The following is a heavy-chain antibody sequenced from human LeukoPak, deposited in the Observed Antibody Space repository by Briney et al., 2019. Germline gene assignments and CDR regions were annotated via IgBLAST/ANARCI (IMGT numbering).Heavy chain of an antibody. CDR2: VCGGGANT. CDR1: GFTFSSYA. J-gene: IGHJ4*02. D-gene: IGHD4-17*01. Sequence: GGSLRLSCAASGFTFSSYAMGWVRQAPGKGLEWVSGVCGGGANTYYEDSVRRRFTISRDNSKNMVYLLMNSLRAVDTAVYYCVKDYRTSDYGDYGGFDYWGQGTLVTVSS. V-gene: IGHV3-23*01. CDR3: VKDYRTSDYGDYGGFDY.